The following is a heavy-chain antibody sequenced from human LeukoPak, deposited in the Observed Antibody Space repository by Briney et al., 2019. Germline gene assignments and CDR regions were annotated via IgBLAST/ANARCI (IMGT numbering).Heavy chain of an antibody. J-gene: IGHJ5*02. CDR3: ARGVVVPAAIRALRNNWFDP. V-gene: IGHV4-34*01. D-gene: IGHD2-2*02. CDR2: INHSVST. Sequence: SETLSLTCAVYGGSFSGYYWSWIRQPPGKGLEWIGEINHSVSTNYNPSLKSRVTISVDTSKNQFSLKLSSVTAADTAVYYCARGVVVPAAIRALRNNWFDPWGQGTLVTVS. CDR1: GGSFSGYY.